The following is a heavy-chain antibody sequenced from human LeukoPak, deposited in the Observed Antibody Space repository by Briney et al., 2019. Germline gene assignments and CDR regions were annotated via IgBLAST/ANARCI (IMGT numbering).Heavy chain of an antibody. CDR2: IYSGGST. CDR1: GFTVSGNY. V-gene: IGHV3-66*01. Sequence: GGSLRLSCAASGFTVSGNYMSWVRQAPGKGLEWVSVIYSGGSTYYADSVKGRFTISRDNSKNTLYLQMNSLRAEDTAVYYCARDLRSGLNKGFDIWGQGTMVTVSS. J-gene: IGHJ3*02. CDR3: ARDLRSGLNKGFDI. D-gene: IGHD3-3*01.